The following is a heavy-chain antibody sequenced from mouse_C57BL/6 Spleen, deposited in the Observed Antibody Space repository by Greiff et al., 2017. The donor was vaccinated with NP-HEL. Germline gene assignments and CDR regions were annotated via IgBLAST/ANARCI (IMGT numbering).Heavy chain of an antibody. CDR2: IDPSDSYT. D-gene: IGHD1-1*01. Sequence: VQLQQPGAELVRPGTSVKLSCKASGYTFTSYWMHWVKQRPGQGLEWIGVIDPSDSYTNYNQKFKGKATLTVDTSSSTAYMQLSSLTSEDSAVYYCARGVTTVVATTYWYFDVWGTGTTVTVSS. CDR3: ARGVTTVVATTYWYFDV. V-gene: IGHV1-59*01. CDR1: GYTFTSYW. J-gene: IGHJ1*03.